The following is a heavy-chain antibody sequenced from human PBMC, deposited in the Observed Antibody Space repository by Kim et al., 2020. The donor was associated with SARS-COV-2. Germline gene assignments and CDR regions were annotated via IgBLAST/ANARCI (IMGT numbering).Heavy chain of an antibody. CDR2: IIPIFGTA. Sequence: SVKVSCKASGGTFSSYAISWVRQAPGQGLEWMGGIIPIFGTANYAQKFQGRVTIAADESTSTAYMELSSLRSEDTAVYYCARESLDVDTAMVTLDYWGQGTLVTVSS. V-gene: IGHV1-69*13. CDR3: ARESLDVDTAMVTLDY. CDR1: GGTFSSYA. D-gene: IGHD5-18*01. J-gene: IGHJ4*02.